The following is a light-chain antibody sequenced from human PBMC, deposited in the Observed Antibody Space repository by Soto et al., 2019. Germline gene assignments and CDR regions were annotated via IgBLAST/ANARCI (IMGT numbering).Light chain of an antibody. CDR3: QQSGRSQLT. CDR2: GAS. CDR1: QSVSSSY. Sequence: EIVLTQSPGTLSLSPGERATLSCRASQSVSSSYLAWYQQKPGQAPRLLIYGASSRATGIPDRFSGSGSGTDFTLTISRLEPEYFEFYYRQQSGRSQLTFGLGTKVDIX. J-gene: IGKJ4*01. V-gene: IGKV3-20*01.